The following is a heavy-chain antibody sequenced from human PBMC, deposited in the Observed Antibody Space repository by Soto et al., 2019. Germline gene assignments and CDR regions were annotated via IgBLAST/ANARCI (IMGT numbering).Heavy chain of an antibody. CDR2: SSGSGGST. V-gene: IGHV3-23*01. CDR1: GFTFSSDA. J-gene: IGHJ4*02. CDR3: AKDRGDYYDSSGYYYERYYFYY. Sequence: PGGSLRLSCAASGFTFSSDAMSWVRQAPGKGLEWVSASSGSGGSTYYADSVKGRFTISRDNSKNTLYLQMNSLRAEDTAVYYCAKDRGDYYDSSGYYYERYYFYYWGQGTLVTVSS. D-gene: IGHD3-22*01.